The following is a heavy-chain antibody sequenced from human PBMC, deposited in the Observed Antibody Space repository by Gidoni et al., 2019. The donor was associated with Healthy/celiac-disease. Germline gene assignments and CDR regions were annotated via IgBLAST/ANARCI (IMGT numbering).Heavy chain of an antibody. CDR2: IYSSGST. CDR1: GGSISSYY. Sequence: QVQLQESGPGLVKPSETLSLTCTVAGGSISSYYWSWIRQAPGKGLEWIGYIYSSGSTNYNPSLKSRVTISVDTSKNQFALKLSSVTAADTAVYYCARVVAGTSSVDYWGQGTLVTVSS. V-gene: IGHV4-59*01. CDR3: ARVVAGTSSVDY. J-gene: IGHJ4*02. D-gene: IGHD6-19*01.